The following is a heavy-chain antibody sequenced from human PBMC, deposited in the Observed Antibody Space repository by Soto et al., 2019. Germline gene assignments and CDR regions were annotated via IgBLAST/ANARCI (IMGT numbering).Heavy chain of an antibody. Sequence: GGSLRLSCAASGFPFGDFGMHWLRQAPGKGLQWLAVISIDGSDKFYADSVKARFTISRDNSKNTLYLHMSGLRAEDTAVYYCAKSPDFFCSRANCYRYCFDYWSQVHLVTLSS. CDR2: ISIDGSDK. D-gene: IGHD2-2*02. V-gene: IGHV3-30*18. CDR3: AKSPDFFCSRANCYRYCFDY. CDR1: GFPFGDFG. J-gene: IGHJ4*02.